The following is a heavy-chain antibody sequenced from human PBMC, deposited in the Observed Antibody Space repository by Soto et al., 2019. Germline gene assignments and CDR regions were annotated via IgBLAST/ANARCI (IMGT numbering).Heavy chain of an antibody. V-gene: IGHV4-59*01. J-gene: IGHJ4*02. CDR1: GGSISSYY. Sequence: SETLSLTCTVSGGSISSYYWSWIRQPPGKGLEWIGYIYYSGSTNYNPSLKSRVTISVDTSKNQFSLKLSSVTAADTAVYYCARGGTTVTTERFDYWGQGTLVTVSS. D-gene: IGHD4-17*01. CDR3: ARGGTTVTTERFDY. CDR2: IYYSGST.